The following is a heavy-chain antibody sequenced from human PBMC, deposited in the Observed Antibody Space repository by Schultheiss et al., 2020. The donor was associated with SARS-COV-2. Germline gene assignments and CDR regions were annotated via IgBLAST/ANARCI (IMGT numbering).Heavy chain of an antibody. D-gene: IGHD2-15*01. CDR2: INPNSGGT. CDR1: GYTFTAYY. V-gene: IGHV1-2*02. CDR3: ASAYCSGASCYHDY. Sequence: ASVKVSCKASGYTFTAYYMHWVRQAPGQGLEWMGWINPNSGGTNYAQKFQGRVTMTRDTSISTAYMELSRLRSDDTAVYYCASAYCSGASCYHDYWGQGTLVTVSS. J-gene: IGHJ4*02.